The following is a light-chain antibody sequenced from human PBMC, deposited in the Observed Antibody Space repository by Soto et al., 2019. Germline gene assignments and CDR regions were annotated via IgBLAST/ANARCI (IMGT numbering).Light chain of an antibody. CDR3: CSYAGSNNYV. CDR1: SSDGGGYKY. V-gene: IGLV2-8*01. CDR2: EVS. Sequence: QSVLTQPPSASGSPGQSVTISCTGTSSDGGGYKYVSWFQQHPGKAPKLMICEVSKRPSGVPARFSGSSSGNTAPLTVSWLPAEDEADYYRCSYAGSNNYVFGTGTKVTVL. J-gene: IGLJ1*01.